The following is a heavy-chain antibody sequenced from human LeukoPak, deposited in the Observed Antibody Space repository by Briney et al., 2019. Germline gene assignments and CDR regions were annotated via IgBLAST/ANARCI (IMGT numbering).Heavy chain of an antibody. D-gene: IGHD5-24*01. CDR2: IYYSGST. CDR3: ARHSALATIGGYYYGMDV. Sequence: SQTLSLTCAVSGGSISSGGYSWSWIRQPPGKGLEWIGSIYYSGSTYYNPSLKSRVTISVDTSKNQFSLKLSSVTAADTAVYCCARHSALATIGGYYYGMDVWGQGTTVTVSS. V-gene: IGHV4-30-2*03. CDR1: GGSISSGGYS. J-gene: IGHJ6*02.